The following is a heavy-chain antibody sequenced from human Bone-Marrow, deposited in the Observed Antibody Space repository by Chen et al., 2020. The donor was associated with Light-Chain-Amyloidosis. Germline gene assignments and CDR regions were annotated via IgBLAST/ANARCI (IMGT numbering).Heavy chain of an antibody. CDR1: GFTFSSDG. CDR3: AKDVDRRLGYYYYMDV. V-gene: IGHV3-30*02. D-gene: IGHD6-19*01. J-gene: IGHJ6*03. Sequence: QVQLVESGGGVVQPGGSLRLCCAASGFTFSSDGMHWVREAPGKGLEWVSFILYDGSNKYYADPVKVRFTISRDNSKNTLYLQMNSLRAEATAVYYCAKDVDRRLGYYYYMDVWGKGTTVTVSS. CDR2: ILYDGSNK.